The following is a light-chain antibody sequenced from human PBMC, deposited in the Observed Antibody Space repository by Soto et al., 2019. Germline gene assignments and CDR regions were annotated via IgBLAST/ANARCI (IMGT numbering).Light chain of an antibody. CDR3: ATWDDSLTAFYV. CDR2: GNS. V-gene: IGLV1-44*01. CDR1: SSNIGSNT. Sequence: QSVLTQPPSVSGTPGQRVAISCSGSSSNIGSNTVNWYQQLPGTAPKLLIYGNSQRPSGVPDRFSGSKSGTSASLAISGLPSEDEADYYCATWDDSLTAFYVFGTGTKLTVL. J-gene: IGLJ1*01.